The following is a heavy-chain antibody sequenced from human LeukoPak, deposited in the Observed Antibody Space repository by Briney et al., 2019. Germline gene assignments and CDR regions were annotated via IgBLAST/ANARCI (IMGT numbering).Heavy chain of an antibody. D-gene: IGHD5-18*01. J-gene: IGHJ4*02. CDR1: GGSISSGGYY. CDR3: ARDSGRGSYGRQYYFDY. CDR2: IYHSGST. V-gene: IGHV4-30-2*01. Sequence: PSETLSLTCTVSGGSISSGGYYWSWIRQPPGKGLEWIGYIYHSGSTYYNPSLKSRVTISVDRSKNQFSLKLSSVTAADTAVYYCARDSGRGSYGRQYYFDYWGQGTLVTVSS.